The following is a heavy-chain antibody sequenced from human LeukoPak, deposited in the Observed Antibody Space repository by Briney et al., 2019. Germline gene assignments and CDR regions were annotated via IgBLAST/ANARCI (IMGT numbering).Heavy chain of an antibody. CDR2: ISYDGSNK. CDR1: GFTFSSYA. V-gene: IGHV3-30*04. Sequence: PGGSLRLSCAASGFTFSSYAMHWVRQAPGKGLEWVAVISYDGSNKYYADSVKGRFTISRDNSKNTLYLQMNSLRAEDTAVYYCARDLRSYFDGIDYWGQGTLVTVSS. CDR3: ARDLRSYFDGIDY. D-gene: IGHD3-10*01. J-gene: IGHJ4*02.